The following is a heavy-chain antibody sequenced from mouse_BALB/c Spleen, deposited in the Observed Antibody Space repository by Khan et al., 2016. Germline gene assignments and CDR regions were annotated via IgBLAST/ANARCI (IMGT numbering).Heavy chain of an antibody. V-gene: IGHV1-80*01. J-gene: IGHJ1*01. D-gene: IGHD2-13*01. CDR3: ARGYYGDPEYFDV. Sequence: QVQLQQSGAELVRPGSSVKISCKASGYAFTNYWMNWVRQRPGQGLEWIGQIYPGNGNTYYNGKFKGKATLTADKSSSTAHMQLSSLTSEDSAVYFCARGYYGDPEYFDVWGAGTTVTVSS. CDR1: GYAFTNYW. CDR2: IYPGNGNT.